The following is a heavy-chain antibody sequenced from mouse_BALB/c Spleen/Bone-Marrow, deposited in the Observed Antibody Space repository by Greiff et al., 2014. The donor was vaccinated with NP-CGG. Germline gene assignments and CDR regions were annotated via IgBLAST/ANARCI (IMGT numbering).Heavy chain of an antibody. CDR1: GYAFTNYL. CDR3: ARWDYAMDY. Sequence: QIHVKQSGAELVRPGTSVKVSCKASGYAFTNYLIEWVKQRPGQGLEWIGVINPGSGGTNYNEKFKGKATLTADKSSSTAYMQLSSLTSDDSAVYFCARWDYAMDYWGQGTSVTVSS. V-gene: IGHV1-54*01. CDR2: INPGSGGT. J-gene: IGHJ4*01.